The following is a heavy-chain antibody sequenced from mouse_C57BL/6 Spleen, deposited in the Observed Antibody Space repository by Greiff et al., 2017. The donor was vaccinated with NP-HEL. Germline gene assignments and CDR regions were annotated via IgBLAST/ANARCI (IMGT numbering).Heavy chain of an antibody. J-gene: IGHJ1*03. Sequence: EVQLQQSGPELVKPGASVKIPCKASGYTFTDYNMDWVKQSHGKSLEWIGDINPNNGGTIYNQKFKGKATLTVDKSSSTAYMELRSLTSEDTAVYYCARPHYYGSSYWYFDVGGTGTTVTVSS. CDR2: INPNNGGT. D-gene: IGHD1-1*01. V-gene: IGHV1-18*01. CDR3: ARPHYYGSSYWYFDV. CDR1: GYTFTDYN.